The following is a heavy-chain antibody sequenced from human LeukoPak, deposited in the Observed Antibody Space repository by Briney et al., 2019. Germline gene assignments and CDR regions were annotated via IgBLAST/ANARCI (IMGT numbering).Heavy chain of an antibody. J-gene: IGHJ4*02. Sequence: SETLSLTCAVYGGSFSGYYWSWIRQPPGKGLEWIGEINHSGSTNYNPSLKSRVTISVDTSANHVSLQMTSVTAADTAVYYCAREGGSYRPLDYSGQGTLVTVSS. CDR3: AREGGSYRPLDY. D-gene: IGHD3-16*02. CDR1: GGSFSGYY. CDR2: INHSGST. V-gene: IGHV4-34*01.